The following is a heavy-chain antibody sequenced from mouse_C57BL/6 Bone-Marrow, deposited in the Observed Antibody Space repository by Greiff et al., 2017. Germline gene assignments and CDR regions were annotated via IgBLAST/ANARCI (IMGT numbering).Heavy chain of an antibody. V-gene: IGHV1-69*01. CDR1: GYTFTSYW. CDR2: IDPSDSYT. J-gene: IGHJ4*01. Sequence: QVQLQQPGAELVRPGSSVKLSCKASGYTFTSYWMHWVKQRPGQGLAWIGEIDPSDSYTNYNQKFKGKSTLTVDKSSSTAYMQLSSLTSEDSAVYYCARGGDYWGQETPVTVSS. CDR3: ARGGDY.